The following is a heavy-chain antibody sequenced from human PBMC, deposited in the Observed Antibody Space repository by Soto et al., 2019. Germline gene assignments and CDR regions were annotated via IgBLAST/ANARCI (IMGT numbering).Heavy chain of an antibody. CDR3: ANPLRPHYYDGPFDN. Sequence: QVQLVESGGGLVQPGRSLRLSCAASGFTFNSYGMHWVRQAPGKGLEWGAVISCGGSNKCSAESVKGRFTISRDSPKNTMYLQMNNLRAEDTAVYYCANPLRPHYYDGPFDNWGQGTLVTVSS. D-gene: IGHD3-22*01. CDR1: GFTFNSYG. J-gene: IGHJ4*02. CDR2: ISCGGSNK. V-gene: IGHV3-30*18.